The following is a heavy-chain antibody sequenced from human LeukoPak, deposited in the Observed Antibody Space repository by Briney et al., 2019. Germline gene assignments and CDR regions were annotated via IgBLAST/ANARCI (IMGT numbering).Heavy chain of an antibody. V-gene: IGHV5-10-1*01. CDR3: ARPGEPDDAFDI. J-gene: IGHJ3*02. CDR2: IDPSDSYT. CDR1: GYSFINYW. Sequence: PGESLKISCKGSGYSFINYWIGWVRQMPGKGLEWMGRIDPSDSYTNYSPSFQGHVTISADKSISTAYLQWSSLKASDTAMYYCARPGEPDDAFDIWGQGTMVTVSS. D-gene: IGHD7-27*01.